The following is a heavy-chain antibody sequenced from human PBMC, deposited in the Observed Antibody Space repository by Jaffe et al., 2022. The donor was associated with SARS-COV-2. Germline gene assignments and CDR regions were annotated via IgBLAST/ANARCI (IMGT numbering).Heavy chain of an antibody. Sequence: QVQLQQWGAGLLKPSETLSLTCAVYGGSFSGYYWSWIRQPPGKGLEWIGEINHSGSTNYNPSLKSRVTISVDTSKNQFSLKLSSVTAADTAVYYCARYIVVVPAARYSSSRGGMDVWGQGTTVTVSS. D-gene: IGHD2-2*01. CDR2: INHSGST. V-gene: IGHV4-34*01. CDR1: GGSFSGYY. J-gene: IGHJ6*02. CDR3: ARYIVVVPAARYSSSRGGMDV.